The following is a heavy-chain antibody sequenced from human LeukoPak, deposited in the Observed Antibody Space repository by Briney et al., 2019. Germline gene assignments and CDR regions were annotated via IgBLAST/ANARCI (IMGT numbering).Heavy chain of an antibody. Sequence: GGSLRLSCAASGFTFNNYAMNWVRQAPGKGLEWVAAVTGPADTTYYADSVKGRFTISRDSFKDTLYLQMNRLGAEDTALYYCAKGAAIDHWGQGALVTVSS. J-gene: IGHJ4*02. CDR2: VTGPADTT. V-gene: IGHV3-23*01. CDR3: AKGAAIDH. CDR1: GFTFNNYA. D-gene: IGHD5-24*01.